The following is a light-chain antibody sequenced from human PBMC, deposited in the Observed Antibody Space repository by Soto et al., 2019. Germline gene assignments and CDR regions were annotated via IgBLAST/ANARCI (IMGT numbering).Light chain of an antibody. CDR3: QQYYSYPRT. CDR2: AAS. V-gene: IGKV1-8*01. CDR1: QGISSY. J-gene: IGKJ1*01. Sequence: AIRMTQSPSSLSASTGARVTITCRASQGISSYLAWYQQKPGKAPKLLIYAASTLQSGVPSRFSGSGSGTEFPLTISCLQSEDFATYYCQQYYSYPRTFGQGTKVEIK.